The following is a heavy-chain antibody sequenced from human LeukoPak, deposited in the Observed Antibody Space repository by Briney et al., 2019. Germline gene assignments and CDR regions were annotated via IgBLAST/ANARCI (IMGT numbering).Heavy chain of an antibody. CDR3: ARLKEVTVTLAFDI. CDR1: GGSISSSSYY. D-gene: IGHD4-17*01. J-gene: IGHJ3*02. V-gene: IGHV4-39*01. Sequence: PSETLSLTCTVSGGSISSSSYYWGWIRQPPGKGLEWIGSIYYSGSTYYNPSLKSRVTISVDTSKNQFSLKLSSVTAADTAVYYCARLKEVTVTLAFDIRGQGTMVTVSS. CDR2: IYYSGST.